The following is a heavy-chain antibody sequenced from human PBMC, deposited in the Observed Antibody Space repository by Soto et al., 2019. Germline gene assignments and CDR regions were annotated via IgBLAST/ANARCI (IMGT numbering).Heavy chain of an antibody. CDR2: ISSSGNTI. Sequence: ESGGGLVQTSGSLRIACVASGFTFSDYYMSWVRQAPGKGLEWVSYISSSGNTIYYADSVKGRFTISRDNAKNSVYLQMNSLRAEDTALHFCAKMSSENYYDPVFSWGQGTLVTVSS. J-gene: IGHJ4*02. D-gene: IGHD3-22*01. V-gene: IGHV3-11*01. CDR3: AKMSSENYYDPVFS. CDR1: GFTFSDYY.